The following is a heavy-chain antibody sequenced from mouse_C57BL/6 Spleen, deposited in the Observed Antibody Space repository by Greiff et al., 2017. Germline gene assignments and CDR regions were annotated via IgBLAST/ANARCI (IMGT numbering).Heavy chain of an antibody. V-gene: IGHV1-66*01. Sequence: VQLQQSGPELVKPGASVKISCKASGYSFTSYYIHWVKQRTGQGLEWIGWIYPGSGNTKYNEKFKGKATLTADTSSSTAYMQLSSLTSEDSAVYYCARRSSYAMDYWGQGTSVTVSS. J-gene: IGHJ4*01. CDR3: ARRSSYAMDY. CDR2: IYPGSGNT. CDR1: GYSFTSYY.